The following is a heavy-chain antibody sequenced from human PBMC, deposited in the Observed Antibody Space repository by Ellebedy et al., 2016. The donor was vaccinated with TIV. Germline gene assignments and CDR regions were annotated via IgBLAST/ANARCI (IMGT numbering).Heavy chain of an antibody. V-gene: IGHV4-59*01. J-gene: IGHJ4*02. CDR2: IYSSGSG. Sequence: MPGGSLRLSCTVSGDSISGYYWSWIRQPPGKGLEWIGYIYSSGSGEYNPSLKSRVTMSVDTSRGQFSLRLNVVTAADTAGYYCARSGGWVTPYDHWGQGTLVNVSS. CDR1: GDSISGYY. D-gene: IGHD2-15*01. CDR3: ARSGGWVTPYDH.